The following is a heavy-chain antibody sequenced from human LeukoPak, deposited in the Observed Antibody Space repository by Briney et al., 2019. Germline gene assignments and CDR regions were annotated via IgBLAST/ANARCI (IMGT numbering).Heavy chain of an antibody. CDR1: GFTFDDYA. CDR3: ASPLLWFGESRGAFDI. CDR2: IYSGGST. D-gene: IGHD3-10*01. Sequence: PGRSLGLSCAASGFTFDDYAMHWVRQAPGKGLEWVSVIYSGGSTYYADSVKGRFTISRDNSKNTLYLQMNSLRAEDTAVYYCASPLLWFGESRGAFDIWGQGTMVTVSS. J-gene: IGHJ3*02. V-gene: IGHV3-53*01.